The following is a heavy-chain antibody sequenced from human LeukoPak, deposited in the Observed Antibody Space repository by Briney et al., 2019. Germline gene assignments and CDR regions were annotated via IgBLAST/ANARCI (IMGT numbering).Heavy chain of an antibody. D-gene: IGHD2-15*01. CDR2: IYHSGTT. CDR3: ARPGYCSGGSCYSGFDY. V-gene: IGHV4-38-2*02. CDR1: GYSISSGYY. J-gene: IGHJ4*02. Sequence: SETLSLTCTVSGYSISSGYYWGWIRQPPGKGLEWIGSIYHSGTTNYNPSLKSRVTISVDTSKNQFSLKLSSVTAADTAVYYCARPGYCSGGSCYSGFDYWGQGTLVTVSS.